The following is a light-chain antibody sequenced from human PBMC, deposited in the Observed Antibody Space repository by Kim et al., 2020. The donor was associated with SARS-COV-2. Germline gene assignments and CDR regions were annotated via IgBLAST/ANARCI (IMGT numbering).Light chain of an antibody. CDR3: QQYRT. J-gene: IGKJ1*01. Sequence: ATVYVAPGERATLSCRASQSVSSNLAWYQQKPGQAPRLLIYGASTRATGIPARFSGSGSGTEFTLTISSLQSEDFAVYYCQQYRTFGQGTKVDIK. CDR2: GAS. V-gene: IGKV3-15*01. CDR1: QSVSSN.